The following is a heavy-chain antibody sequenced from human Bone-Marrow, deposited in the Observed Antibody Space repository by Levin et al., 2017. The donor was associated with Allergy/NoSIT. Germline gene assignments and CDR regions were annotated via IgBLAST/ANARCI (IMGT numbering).Heavy chain of an antibody. CDR2: VFYSGRS. CDR1: GASINSESHY. V-gene: IGHV4-39*01. D-gene: IGHD2-21*02. CDR3: ARLGVMVTADSEQ. Sequence: PSETLSLTCTVSGASINSESHYWGWIRQPPGKGLEWIGSVFYSGRSYYRTSLQSPVSISVDTSRNQFSLRLSSVTAADTAVYFCARLGVMVTADSEQWGQGTLVTVSS. J-gene: IGHJ4*02.